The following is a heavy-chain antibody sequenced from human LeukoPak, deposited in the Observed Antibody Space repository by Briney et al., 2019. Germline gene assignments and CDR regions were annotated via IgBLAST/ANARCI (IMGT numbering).Heavy chain of an antibody. J-gene: IGHJ6*03. Sequence: GGSLRLSCAASGFTVSSNYVSWVRQAPGKGLEWVSVIYSGGSTYYADSVKGRFTISRDNSKNTLYLQMNSLGAEDTAVYYCARDLGVVPAAIGYYYYMDVWGKGTTVTVSS. V-gene: IGHV3-66*02. CDR3: ARDLGVVPAAIGYYYYMDV. CDR1: GFTVSSNY. D-gene: IGHD2-2*01. CDR2: IYSGGST.